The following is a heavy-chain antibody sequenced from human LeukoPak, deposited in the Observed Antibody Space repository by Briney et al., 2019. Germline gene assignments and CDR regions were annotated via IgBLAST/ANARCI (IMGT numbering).Heavy chain of an antibody. CDR1: GFTFSSYA. Sequence: GSLRLSCAASGFTFSSYAMSWVRPAPGKGLEWVSAISGSGGSTYYADSVKGRFTISRDNSKNTLYLQMNSLRAEDTAVYYCAKEGDYYDSSGRDYWGQGTLVTVSS. D-gene: IGHD3-22*01. CDR2: ISGSGGST. V-gene: IGHV3-23*01. J-gene: IGHJ4*02. CDR3: AKEGDYYDSSGRDY.